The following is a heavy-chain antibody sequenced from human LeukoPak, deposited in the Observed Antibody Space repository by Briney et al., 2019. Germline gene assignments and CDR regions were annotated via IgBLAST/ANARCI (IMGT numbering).Heavy chain of an antibody. V-gene: IGHV3-23*01. CDR2: ISGSGGST. CDR1: GFTFSSYA. Sequence: GGSLRLSCAASGFTFSSYAMSWVRQAPGKGLEWVSAISGSGGSTYYADSVKGRFTISRDNSKNTLYLQMNSLRAEDTAVYYCAKRWVLYDSSGSHFDYWGQGTLVTVSS. D-gene: IGHD3-22*01. CDR3: AKRWVLYDSSGSHFDY. J-gene: IGHJ4*02.